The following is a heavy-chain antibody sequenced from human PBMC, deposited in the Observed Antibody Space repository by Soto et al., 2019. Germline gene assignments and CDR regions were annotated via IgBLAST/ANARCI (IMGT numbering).Heavy chain of an antibody. V-gene: IGHV3-23*01. CDR1: GFALSSYG. CDR3: ARGDRGGSGSPASYYYSGWDA. Sequence: GGSLRLSCSASGFALSSYGMSWVRQAPGKGLQWVSSISAGGDMTYNSDSVKGRFTISRDNSNNALFLQMHNLRIEDTALYYCARGDRGGSGSPASYYYSGWDAWGKGATVTVPS. D-gene: IGHD2-15*01. J-gene: IGHJ6*04. CDR2: ISAGGDMT.